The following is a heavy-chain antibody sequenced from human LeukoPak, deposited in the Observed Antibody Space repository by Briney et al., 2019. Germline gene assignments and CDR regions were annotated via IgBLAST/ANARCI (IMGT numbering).Heavy chain of an antibody. J-gene: IGHJ5*02. CDR2: ISSSSSYI. V-gene: IGHV3-21*01. D-gene: IGHD5-12*01. CDR1: GFTFSSYW. Sequence: GGSLRLSCAASGFTFSSYWMHWVRQTPGKGLEWVSSISSSSSYIYYADSVKGRFTISRDNAKNSLYLQMNSLRAEDTAVYYCARGGYSGYDFFSDNWFDPWGQGTLVTVSS. CDR3: ARGGYSGYDFFSDNWFDP.